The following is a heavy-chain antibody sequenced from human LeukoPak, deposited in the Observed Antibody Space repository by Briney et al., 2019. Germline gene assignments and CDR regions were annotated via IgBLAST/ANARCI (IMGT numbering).Heavy chain of an antibody. CDR3: AKSLGVGGYTRYKGFDQ. CDR2: ISGSDGTS. Sequence: GGSLRLSCAASGFTFNSFAMNWVRQAPGKGLEWVSSISGSDGTSHYADFVKGRFTISRDNSKSTLYLQMNSLRAEDTAAYYCAKSLGVGGYTRYKGFDQWGQGTLV. J-gene: IGHJ4*02. V-gene: IGHV3-23*01. D-gene: IGHD3-16*02. CDR1: GFTFNSFA.